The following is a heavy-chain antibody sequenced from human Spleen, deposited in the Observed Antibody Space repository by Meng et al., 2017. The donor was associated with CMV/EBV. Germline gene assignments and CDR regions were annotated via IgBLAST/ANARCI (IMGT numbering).Heavy chain of an antibody. CDR1: AYTFTGYY. CDR2: INPNSGVT. V-gene: IGHV1-2*02. J-gene: IGHJ6*02. D-gene: IGHD4-11*01. Sequence: ASVKVSCKASAYTFTGYYMHWVRQAPGQGLEWMGWINPNSGVTNYAQKFQGRVTMTRDTSISTAYMELSSLRSDDTAVYYGARRGDYKTGLDVWGQGTTVTVSS. CDR3: ARRGDYKTGLDV.